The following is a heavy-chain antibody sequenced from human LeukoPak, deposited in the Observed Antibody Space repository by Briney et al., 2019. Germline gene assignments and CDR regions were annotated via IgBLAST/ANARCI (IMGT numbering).Heavy chain of an antibody. CDR3: ARMLYGDYPRRPWYMDV. Sequence: ASVKVSCKASGGTFSSYAISWVRQAPGQGLEWMGGIIPIFGTANYAQKFQGRVTITADKSTSTAYMELSSLRSEDTAVYYCARMLYGDYPRRPWYMDVWGKGTTVTVSS. D-gene: IGHD4-17*01. J-gene: IGHJ6*03. CDR2: IIPIFGTA. V-gene: IGHV1-69*06. CDR1: GGTFSSYA.